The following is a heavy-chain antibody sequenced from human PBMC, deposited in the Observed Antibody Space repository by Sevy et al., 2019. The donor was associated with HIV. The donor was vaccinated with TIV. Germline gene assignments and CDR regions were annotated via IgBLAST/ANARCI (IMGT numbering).Heavy chain of an antibody. CDR3: AKEGGGYSDYYYYYGMDV. V-gene: IGHV3-30*18. CDR1: GFTFSSYG. Sequence: GGSLRLSCAASGFTFSSYGMHWVRQAPGKGLEWVAVISYDGSNKYYADSVKGRFTISRDNSKNTLYLQMNSLRAEDTAVYYCAKEGGGYSDYYYYYGMDVWGQGTTVTVPS. CDR2: ISYDGSNK. J-gene: IGHJ6*02. D-gene: IGHD5-18*01.